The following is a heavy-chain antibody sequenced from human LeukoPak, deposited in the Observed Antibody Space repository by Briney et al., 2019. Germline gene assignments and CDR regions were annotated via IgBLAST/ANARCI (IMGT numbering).Heavy chain of an antibody. CDR3: ATPPTVTRNY. CDR2: TSRSGGRT. V-gene: IGHV3-23*01. CDR1: GSTFTSYG. J-gene: IGHJ4*02. Sequence: PGGSLRPSCAASGSTFTSYGMSWFRQAPGKGLGWGSRTSRSGGRTYYADSVKGRFTISRDNSKNTLYLQMNSLRAEDRAVYYGATPPTVTRNYWGQGTLVTVPS. D-gene: IGHD4-17*01.